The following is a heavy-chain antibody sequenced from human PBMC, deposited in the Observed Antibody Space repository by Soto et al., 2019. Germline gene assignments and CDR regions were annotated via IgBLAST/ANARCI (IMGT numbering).Heavy chain of an antibody. D-gene: IGHD2-15*01. CDR2: IYDSGRT. CDR3: ARCRGPCDY. V-gene: IGHV4-30-2*01. CDR1: GGSISSGGYS. J-gene: IGHJ4*02. Sequence: QLQLQESGSGLVKPSQTLSLTCAVSGGSISSGGYSWTWIRQPPGKGLEWIGYIYDSGRTDYNPSLKSRVTMSVDRSKNQFSLNLSSVTAADTAVYSCARCRGPCDYWGQGILVTVSS.